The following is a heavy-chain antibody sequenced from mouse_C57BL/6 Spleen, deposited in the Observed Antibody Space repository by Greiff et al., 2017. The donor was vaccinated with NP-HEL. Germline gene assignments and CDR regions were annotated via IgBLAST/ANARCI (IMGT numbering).Heavy chain of an antibody. J-gene: IGHJ4*01. CDR3: ARQPYYSMDY. V-gene: IGHV1-26*01. Sequence: EVQLQQSGPELVKPGASVKISCKASGYTFTDYYMNWVKQSPGKSLEWIGDINPNNGGTSYNQKFKGKATLTVDKSSSTAYMELRSLTSEDSAVYYCARQPYYSMDYWGQGTSVTVSS. CDR2: INPNNGGT. CDR1: GYTFTDYY.